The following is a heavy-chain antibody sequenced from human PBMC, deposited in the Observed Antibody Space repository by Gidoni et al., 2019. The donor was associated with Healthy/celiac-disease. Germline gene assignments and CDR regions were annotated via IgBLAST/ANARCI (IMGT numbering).Heavy chain of an antibody. D-gene: IGHD4-17*01. Sequence: EVQLVESGGGLVKPGGSLSLSCAASGFTFSSYSMNWVRQAPGKGLEWVSSISSSSSYIYYADSVKGRFTISRDNAKNSLYLQMNSLRAEDTAVYYCARARDYTHVFFDYWGQGTLVTVSS. CDR1: GFTFSSYS. V-gene: IGHV3-21*01. CDR3: ARARDYTHVFFDY. J-gene: IGHJ4*02. CDR2: ISSSSSYI.